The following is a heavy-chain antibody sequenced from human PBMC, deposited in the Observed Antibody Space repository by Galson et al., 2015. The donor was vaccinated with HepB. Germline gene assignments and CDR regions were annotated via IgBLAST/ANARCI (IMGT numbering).Heavy chain of an antibody. V-gene: IGHV1-18*01. D-gene: IGHD3-3*01. CDR2: ISAYNGNT. Sequence: SVKVSCKASGYTFTSYGISWVRQAPGQGLEWMGWISAYNGNTNYAQKLQGRVTMTTDTSTSTTYMELRSLRSDDTAVYYCARDHDFWSGIRVIDYRGQGTLVTVSS. CDR1: GYTFTSYG. J-gene: IGHJ4*02. CDR3: ARDHDFWSGIRVIDY.